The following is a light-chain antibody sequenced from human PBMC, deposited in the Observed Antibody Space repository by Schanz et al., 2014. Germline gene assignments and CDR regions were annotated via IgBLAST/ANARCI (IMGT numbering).Light chain of an antibody. V-gene: IGLV2-14*03. J-gene: IGLJ1*01. Sequence: QSVLTQPASVSGSPGQSITISCTGTSSDVGGYNYVSWYQQHPGKAPKLMIYDVTNRPSGVSYRFSGSKSGNTASLTISGLQADDEADYYCSSYTSSSTYVFGTGTKLTVL. CDR1: SSDVGGYNY. CDR3: SSYTSSSTYV. CDR2: DVT.